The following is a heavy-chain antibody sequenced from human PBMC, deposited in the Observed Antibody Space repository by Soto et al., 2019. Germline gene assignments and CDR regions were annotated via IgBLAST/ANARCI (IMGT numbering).Heavy chain of an antibody. Sequence: SETLSLTCAVSGGSISSGGYSWSWIRQPPGKGLEWIGEINHSGSTNYNPSLKSRVTISVDTSKNQFSLKLSSVTAADTAVYYCARGGRSRYFDWLLYYWGQGTLVTVSS. CDR1: GGSISSGGYS. J-gene: IGHJ4*02. CDR2: INHSGST. D-gene: IGHD3-9*01. V-gene: IGHV4-34*01. CDR3: ARGGRSRYFDWLLYY.